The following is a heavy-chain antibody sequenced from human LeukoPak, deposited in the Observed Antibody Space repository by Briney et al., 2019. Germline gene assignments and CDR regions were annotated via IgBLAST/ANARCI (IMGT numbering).Heavy chain of an antibody. CDR1: GGSISSSSYY. V-gene: IGHV4-39*07. CDR3: ARGRGTTDY. D-gene: IGHD2-15*01. J-gene: IGHJ4*02. CDR2: INHSGST. Sequence: PSETLSLTCTVSGGSISSSSYYWGWIRQPPGKGLEWIGEINHSGSTNYNPSLKSRVTISVDTSKNQFSLKLSSVTAADTAVYYCARGRGTTDYWGQGTLVTVSS.